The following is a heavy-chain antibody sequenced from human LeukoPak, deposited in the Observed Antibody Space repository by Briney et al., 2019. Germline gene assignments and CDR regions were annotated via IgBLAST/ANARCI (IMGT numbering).Heavy chain of an antibody. D-gene: IGHD3-22*01. CDR3: ARPDYDSLSY. V-gene: IGHV7-4-1*01. Sequence: ASVKVSCKASGYYFTDYAIHWVRQAPGQGLEWTGWIHTKTANPTYAQDFTGRVVFSLDTSVHTAFLQIDTLETGDTAFYYCARPDYDSLSYWGQGSLVTVSP. CDR1: GYYFTDYA. CDR2: IHTKTANP. J-gene: IGHJ4*02.